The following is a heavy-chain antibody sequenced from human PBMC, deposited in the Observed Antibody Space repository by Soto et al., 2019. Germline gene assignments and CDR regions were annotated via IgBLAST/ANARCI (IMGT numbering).Heavy chain of an antibody. Sequence: GGSLRLSCAASGFTFSSYAMSWVRQAPGKGLEWVSAISGSGGSTYYADSVKGRFTISRDNSKNTRYLQMNSLRAEDTAVYYCAKDRIPSGVGATTVDYWGQGTLVTVSS. CDR1: GFTFSSYA. J-gene: IGHJ4*02. CDR3: AKDRIPSGVGATTVDY. V-gene: IGHV3-23*01. D-gene: IGHD1-26*01. CDR2: ISGSGGST.